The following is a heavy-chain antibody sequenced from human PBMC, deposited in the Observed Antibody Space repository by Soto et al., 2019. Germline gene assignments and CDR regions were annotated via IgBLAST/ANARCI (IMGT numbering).Heavy chain of an antibody. CDR2: IYYSGST. V-gene: IGHV4-31*03. Sequence: SETLSLTCTVSGGSISSGGYYWSWIRQHPGKGLEWIGYIYYSGSTYYNPSLKSRVTISVDTSKNQFSLKLSSVTAADTAVYYCARRSVNCSGGSCYPGTLYYMDVWGKGTTVTVSS. CDR1: GGSISSGGYY. D-gene: IGHD2-15*01. CDR3: ARRSVNCSGGSCYPGTLYYMDV. J-gene: IGHJ6*03.